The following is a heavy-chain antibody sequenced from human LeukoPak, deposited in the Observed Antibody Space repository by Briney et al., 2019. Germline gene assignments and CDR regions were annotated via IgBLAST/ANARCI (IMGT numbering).Heavy chain of an antibody. D-gene: IGHD5-24*01. V-gene: IGHV3-74*01. J-gene: IGHJ4*02. Sequence: GGSLRLSCAASGFTLSSYWMHWVHQAPGKGPVWVSRINTDGSSTSYADSVKGRFTISRDNAKNTLYLQMGSLRAEDTAVYYCARDRGWLQFLYDYWGQGTLVTVSS. CDR2: INTDGSST. CDR3: ARDRGWLQFLYDY. CDR1: GFTLSSYW.